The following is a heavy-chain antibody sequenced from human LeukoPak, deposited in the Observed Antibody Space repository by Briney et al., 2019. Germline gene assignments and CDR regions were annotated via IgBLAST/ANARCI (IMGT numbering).Heavy chain of an antibody. J-gene: IGHJ3*02. Sequence: SETLSLTCTVSGGSISSYYWSWIRQPPGKGLEWIGEINHSGSTNYNPSLKSRVTISVDTSKNQFSLKLSSVTAADTAVYYCARPYIVVVPAAIGGDAFDIWGQGTMVTVSS. CDR2: INHSGST. V-gene: IGHV4-34*01. D-gene: IGHD2-2*01. CDR3: ARPYIVVVPAAIGGDAFDI. CDR1: GGSISSYY.